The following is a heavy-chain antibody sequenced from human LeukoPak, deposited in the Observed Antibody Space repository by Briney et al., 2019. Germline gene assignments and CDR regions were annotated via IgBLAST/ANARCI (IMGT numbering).Heavy chain of an antibody. Sequence: PGGSLRLSCATSGFSFSGYSMNWVRQAPGKGLEWVSSITSSSTYIHYADSVKGRFTISRDNGKNSLYLQMSSLGAEDTAVYYCARDHNFYDSGRWFDPWGQGTLVTVSS. V-gene: IGHV3-21*01. CDR3: ARDHNFYDSGRWFDP. J-gene: IGHJ5*02. D-gene: IGHD3-10*01. CDR1: GFSFSGYS. CDR2: ITSSSTYI.